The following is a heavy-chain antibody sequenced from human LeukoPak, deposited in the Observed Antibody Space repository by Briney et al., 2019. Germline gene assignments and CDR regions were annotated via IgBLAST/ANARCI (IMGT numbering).Heavy chain of an antibody. CDR2: FDPEDGET. V-gene: IGHV1-24*01. CDR1: GYTLTELS. Sequence: ASVKVSCKVSGYTLTELSMHWVRQAPGKGLEWMGGFDPEDGETIYAQKFQGRVTMTEDTSTDTAYTELSSLRSEDTAVYYCATVNNDFWSGSPLDYWGQGTLVTVSS. CDR3: ATVNNDFWSGSPLDY. J-gene: IGHJ4*02. D-gene: IGHD3-3*01.